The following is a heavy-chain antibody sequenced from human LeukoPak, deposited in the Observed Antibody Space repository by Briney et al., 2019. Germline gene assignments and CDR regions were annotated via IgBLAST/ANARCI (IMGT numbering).Heavy chain of an antibody. D-gene: IGHD6-19*01. V-gene: IGHV3-74*01. CDR2: INSDGIST. CDR3: ARDYYGSGWYGDY. CDR1: GFTFSSYW. Sequence: GGSLRLSCAASGFTFSSYWMHWVRQAPGKGLEWVSRINSDGISTTYADSVKGRFTISRDNAKNTLYLQMNSLRAEDTAVYYCARDYYGSGWYGDYWGQGTLVTVSS. J-gene: IGHJ4*02.